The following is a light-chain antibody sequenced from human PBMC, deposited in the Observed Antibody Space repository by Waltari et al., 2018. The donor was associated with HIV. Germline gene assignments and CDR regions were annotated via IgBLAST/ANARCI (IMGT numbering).Light chain of an antibody. J-gene: IGKJ5*01. Sequence: QLTQSPSSLSASLGDKVTITCRASQNIKTFLNWYQLRPGKAPRLLIHGVSCLPTGVPSRFSGGGSGADFTLTINNLQPEDFASYFCQQTYSVSITFGPGTRVEI. CDR1: QNIKTF. CDR3: QQTYSVSIT. CDR2: GVS. V-gene: IGKV1-39*01.